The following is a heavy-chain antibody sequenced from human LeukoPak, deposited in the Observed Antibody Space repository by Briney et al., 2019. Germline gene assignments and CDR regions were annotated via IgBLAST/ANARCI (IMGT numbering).Heavy chain of an antibody. J-gene: IGHJ5*02. CDR2: ISSRSSAT. CDR1: GFTFSTYS. Sequence: GGSLRLSCASSGFTFSTYSMNWVRQAPGKGLEWVAYISSRSSATYYADSVKGRFTISRDNAKNSLYLQMNSLRAEDTAVYYCARDYWFDPWGHGTLVTVSS. V-gene: IGHV3-48*01. CDR3: ARDYWFDP.